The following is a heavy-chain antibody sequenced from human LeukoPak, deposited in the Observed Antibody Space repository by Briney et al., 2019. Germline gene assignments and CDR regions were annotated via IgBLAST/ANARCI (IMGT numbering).Heavy chain of an antibody. CDR3: ARVCNPACYTPGD. Sequence: GGSLRLSCAASGFTFSRYNLHWVRQAPGKGLEWVGRIKSKGGGGTTDFAAPVEGRFSISRDDSKNTVFLQMNNLKTEETAVYYCARVCNPACYTPGDWGQGTLVTVSS. CDR1: GFTFSRYN. V-gene: IGHV3-15*01. D-gene: IGHD2-2*02. CDR2: IKSKGGGGTT. J-gene: IGHJ4*02.